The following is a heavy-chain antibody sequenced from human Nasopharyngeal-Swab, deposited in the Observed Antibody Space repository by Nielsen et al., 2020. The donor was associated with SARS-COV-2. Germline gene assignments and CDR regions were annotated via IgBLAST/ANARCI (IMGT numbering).Heavy chain of an antibody. V-gene: IGHV3-23*01. CDR3: VKDGSSSPTY. J-gene: IGHJ4*01. D-gene: IGHD6-13*01. CDR1: GFSFSTYA. CDR2: LSGSGGDT. Sequence: GGSLRLSCEASGFSFSTYAMSWVCQAPGKGREWVSALSGSGGDTNYAHSVTGRFTISIDNSKNTLYLRMNSLRAEDTAVYYCVKDGSSSPTYWGHGTLVTVSS.